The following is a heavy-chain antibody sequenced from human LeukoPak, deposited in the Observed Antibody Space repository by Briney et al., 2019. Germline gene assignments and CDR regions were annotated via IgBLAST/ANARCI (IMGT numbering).Heavy chain of an antibody. J-gene: IGHJ6*02. CDR3: AKAQLLWFGELPWADYYYYYGMDV. CDR1: GFTFSSYA. Sequence: GGSLRLSCAASGFTFSSYAMSWVRQAPGKGLEWVSAISGSGGSTYYADSVKGRFTISRDNSKSTLYLQMNSLRAEDTAVYYCAKAQLLWFGELPWADYYYYYGMDVWGQGTTVTVSS. V-gene: IGHV3-23*01. D-gene: IGHD3-10*01. CDR2: ISGSGGST.